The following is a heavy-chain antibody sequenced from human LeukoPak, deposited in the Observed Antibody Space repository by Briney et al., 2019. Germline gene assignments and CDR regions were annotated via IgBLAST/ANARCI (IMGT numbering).Heavy chain of an antibody. J-gene: IGHJ6*02. CDR3: ARGPYYYYYYGMDV. CDR1: GGTFSSYA. CDR2: IIPIFGTA. V-gene: IGHV1-69*13. Sequence: VRVSCKASGGTFSSYAISWVRQAPGQGLEWMGGIIPIFGTANYAQKFQGRVTITADESTSTAYMELSSLRSEDTAVYYCARGPYYYYYYGMDVWGQGTTVTVSS.